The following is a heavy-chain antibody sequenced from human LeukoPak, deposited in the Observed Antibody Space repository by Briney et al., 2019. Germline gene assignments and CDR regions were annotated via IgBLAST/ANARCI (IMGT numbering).Heavy chain of an antibody. V-gene: IGHV3-21*01. D-gene: IGHD3-9*01. CDR3: ARDSDPYSSDILTGYYTRYYYYYMDV. CDR1: GFTFSSYS. J-gene: IGHJ6*03. Sequence: GGSLRLSCAASGFTFSSYSMNWVRQAPGKGLEWVSSISSSSYIYYADSVKGRFTISRDNAKNSLYLQMNSLRAEDTAVYYCARDSDPYSSDILTGYYTRYYYYYMDVWGKGTTVTVSS. CDR2: ISSSSYI.